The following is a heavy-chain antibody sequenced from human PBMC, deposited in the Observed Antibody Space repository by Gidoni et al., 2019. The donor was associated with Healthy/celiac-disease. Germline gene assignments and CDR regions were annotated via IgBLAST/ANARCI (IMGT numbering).Heavy chain of an antibody. CDR2: IYPGDSDT. Sequence: EVQLVQSGAEVKKPGESLKISCKGSGYSFTSYWIGWVRQMPGKGLEWMGIIYPGDSDTRYSPSFQGQVTISADKSISTAYLQWSSLKASDTAMYYCARYVSERQQLVPHYFDYWGQGTLVTVSS. J-gene: IGHJ4*02. CDR1: GYSFTSYW. D-gene: IGHD6-13*01. CDR3: ARYVSERQQLVPHYFDY. V-gene: IGHV5-51*01.